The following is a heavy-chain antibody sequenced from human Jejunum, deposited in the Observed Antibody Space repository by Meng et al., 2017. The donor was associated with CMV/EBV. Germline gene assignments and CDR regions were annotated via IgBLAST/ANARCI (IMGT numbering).Heavy chain of an antibody. CDR1: GGSISGYY. CDR2: IYYTGST. D-gene: IGHD3-10*01. J-gene: IGHJ3*02. CDR3: ARNYYGSGPLVFDI. V-gene: IGHV4-59*01. Sequence: SGGSISGYYWSWLRQPPGKGLEWIGSIYYTGSTTYNPSLKSRITISVDTSKNQFSLKLSSVTAADTAVYYCARNYYGSGPLVFDIWGQGTMVTVSS.